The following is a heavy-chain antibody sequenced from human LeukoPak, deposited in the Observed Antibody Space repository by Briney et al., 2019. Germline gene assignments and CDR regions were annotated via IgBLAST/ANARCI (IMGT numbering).Heavy chain of an antibody. V-gene: IGHV4-59*01. D-gene: IGHD3-16*01. CDR1: GGSISSYY. CDR3: ARDGGSWGTLNY. CDR2: IYYRGST. J-gene: IGHJ4*02. Sequence: PSETLSLTCTVSGGSISSYYWSWIRQPPGKGLEWVGYIYYRGSTNYNPPHKSRVTISVHTSKKQFSLKLSSVTAADTAVYYCARDGGSWGTLNYWGQGTLVTVSS.